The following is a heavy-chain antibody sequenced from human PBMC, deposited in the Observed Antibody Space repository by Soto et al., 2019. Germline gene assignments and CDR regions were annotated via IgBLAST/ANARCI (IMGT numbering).Heavy chain of an antibody. J-gene: IGHJ4*02. Sequence: QVQLVESGGGVVQPGRSLRLSCAASGFTFSSYGMHWVRQAPGKGLEWVAVISYDGSNKYYADSVKGRFTISRDNSKNTLYLQMNSLRAEDTAVYYCAKDLAFYYDSSGSLDYWGQGTLVTVSS. V-gene: IGHV3-30*18. CDR2: ISYDGSNK. CDR3: AKDLAFYYDSSGSLDY. D-gene: IGHD3-22*01. CDR1: GFTFSSYG.